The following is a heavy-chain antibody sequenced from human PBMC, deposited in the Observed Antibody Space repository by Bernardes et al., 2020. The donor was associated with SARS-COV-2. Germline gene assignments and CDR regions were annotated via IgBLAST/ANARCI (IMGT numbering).Heavy chain of an antibody. J-gene: IGHJ5*02. D-gene: IGHD6-13*01. CDR1: GYTFTSYD. V-gene: IGHV1-8*01. CDR2: MNPNSGNT. Sequence: ASVKVSCKASGYTFTSYDINWVRQATGQGLEWMGWMNPNSGNTGYAKKFQGRVTMTRNTSISTAYMELSSLRSEDTAVYYCASGPIAARPWFDPWGQGTLVTVSS. CDR3: ASGPIAARPWFDP.